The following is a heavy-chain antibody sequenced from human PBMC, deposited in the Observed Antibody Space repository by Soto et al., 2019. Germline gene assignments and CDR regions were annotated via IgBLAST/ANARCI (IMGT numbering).Heavy chain of an antibody. J-gene: IGHJ4*02. CDR2: ISYDGSYK. CDR1: GFTFSSYG. D-gene: IGHD3-16*01. V-gene: IGHV3-30*18. Sequence: QVQLVESGGGVVQPWRSLSLSCAASGFTFSSYGMHWVRQAPGKGLEWVAVISYDGSYKYYADSVKGRFTISRDNSKNALYLQMNSLRAEDTAVYYCAKWNGGFDYWGPGPLFTVSS. CDR3: AKWNGGFDY.